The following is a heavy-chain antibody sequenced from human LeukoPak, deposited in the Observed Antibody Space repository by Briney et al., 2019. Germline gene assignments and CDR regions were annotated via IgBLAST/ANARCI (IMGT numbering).Heavy chain of an antibody. Sequence: GASVKVSCKASGYTFTGYYLHWVRQAPGHGLEWMGCVNPNSGDTNYAQKFQGSVTMTRDMSTSTVYMELSSLRSEDTAVYFCARYGHSPFFDYWGQGTLVIVSS. CDR2: VNPNSGDT. J-gene: IGHJ4*02. D-gene: IGHD4-17*01. V-gene: IGHV1-2*02. CDR1: GYTFTGYY. CDR3: ARYGHSPFFDY.